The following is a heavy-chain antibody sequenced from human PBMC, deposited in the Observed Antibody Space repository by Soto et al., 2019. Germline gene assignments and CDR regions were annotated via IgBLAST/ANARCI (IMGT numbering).Heavy chain of an antibody. Sequence: GGSLRLSCAASGFTFSSYGMHWVRQAPGKGLEWVAVIWYDGSNKYYADSVKGRFTISRDNSKNTLYLQMNSLRAEDTAVYYCARDAGEYSSSSSLDYWGQGTLVTVSS. J-gene: IGHJ4*02. CDR2: IWYDGSNK. CDR1: GFTFSSYG. D-gene: IGHD6-6*01. CDR3: ARDAGEYSSSSSLDY. V-gene: IGHV3-33*01.